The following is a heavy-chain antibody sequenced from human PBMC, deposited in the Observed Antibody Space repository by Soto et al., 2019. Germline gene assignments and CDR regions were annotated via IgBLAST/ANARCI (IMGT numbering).Heavy chain of an antibody. V-gene: IGHV3-9*01. CDR1: GFTFDDYA. CDR3: AEAESSGWYWSLDY. Sequence: EVQLVESGGGLVQPGKSLRLSCAASGFTFDDYAMHWVRQVPGKGLEWVSGLSWNSGTIDYADSVKGRFTISRDNAKNSLHLQMDRLKPEGTAVYYCAEAESSGWYWSLDYWGQGTLVTVSS. J-gene: IGHJ4*02. CDR2: LSWNSGTI. D-gene: IGHD6-19*01.